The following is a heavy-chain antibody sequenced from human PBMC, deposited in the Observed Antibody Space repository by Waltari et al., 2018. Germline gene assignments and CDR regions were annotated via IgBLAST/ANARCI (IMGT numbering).Heavy chain of an antibody. CDR2: INHSGST. CDR3: ARGTTPRRIAARYYYYMDV. V-gene: IGHV4-34*01. Sequence: QVQLQQWGAGLLKPSETLSLTCAVYGGSFSGYYWSWIRQPPGKGLEWIGEINHSGSTNYNPSLKRRVTISVDTSKNQFSLKLSSVTAADTAVYYCARGTTPRRIAARYYYYMDVWGKGTTVTVSS. D-gene: IGHD6-6*01. CDR1: GGSFSGYY. J-gene: IGHJ6*03.